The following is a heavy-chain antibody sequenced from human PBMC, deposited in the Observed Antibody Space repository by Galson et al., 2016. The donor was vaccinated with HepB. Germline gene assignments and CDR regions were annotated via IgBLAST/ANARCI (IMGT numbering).Heavy chain of an antibody. J-gene: IGHJ4*02. CDR1: AFTFRSFC. CDR2: IKEDGTGT. D-gene: IGHD6-19*01. CDR3: AGDRGYGGWSYFDY. V-gene: IGHV3-7*03. Sequence: SLRLSCAASAFTFRSFCMSWVRQAPGKGLEWVANIKEDGTGTYYMDSVKGRFTISRDNAKNSLYLQMNSLKADDTAVYYCAGDRGYGGWSYFDYWGQGTLVTVSS.